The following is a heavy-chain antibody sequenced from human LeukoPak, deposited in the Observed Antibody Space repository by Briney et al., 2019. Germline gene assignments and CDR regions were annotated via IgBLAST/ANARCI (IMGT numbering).Heavy chain of an antibody. D-gene: IGHD5-18*01. CDR2: ITASGST. CDR3: ARENTAMLALDY. Sequence: GGSLRLSCAASGFTFSGYAMNWVRQAPGKGLEWVSAITASGSTCYADSVKGRFTISRDNSKNTLYLQVNSLRAEDTAVYYCARENTAMLALDYWGQGTLVTVSS. V-gene: IGHV3-23*01. CDR1: GFTFSGYA. J-gene: IGHJ4*02.